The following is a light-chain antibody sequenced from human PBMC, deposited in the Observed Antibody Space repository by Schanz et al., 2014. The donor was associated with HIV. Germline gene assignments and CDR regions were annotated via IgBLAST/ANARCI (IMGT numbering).Light chain of an antibody. CDR1: STDIGAYNY. CDR2: DVT. CDR3: CSCTNTNTWV. J-gene: IGLJ3*02. Sequence: QSALTQPASVSGSPGQSIIFSCTGTSTDIGAYNYVSWYQHRPGKAPKLVIFDVTHRPSGISDRFSGSKSANTASLTISGLQAEDEGDYYCCSCTNTNTWVFGGGTKLTVL. V-gene: IGLV2-14*03.